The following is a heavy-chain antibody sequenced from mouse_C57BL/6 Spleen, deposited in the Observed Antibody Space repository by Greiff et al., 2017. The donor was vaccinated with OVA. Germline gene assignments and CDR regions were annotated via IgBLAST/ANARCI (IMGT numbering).Heavy chain of an antibody. CDR2: IYPGDGDT. CDR3: ARDDYDEVAMDY. D-gene: IGHD2-4*01. CDR1: GYAFSSSW. V-gene: IGHV1-82*01. J-gene: IGHJ4*01. Sequence: QVQLQQSGPELVKPGASVKISCKASGYAFSSSWMNWVQQRPGKGLEWIGRIYPGDGDTHYNGTFKGKATLTVDKSSSTAYMQLSSLTSEDSAVYFCARDDYDEVAMDYWGQGTSVTVAS.